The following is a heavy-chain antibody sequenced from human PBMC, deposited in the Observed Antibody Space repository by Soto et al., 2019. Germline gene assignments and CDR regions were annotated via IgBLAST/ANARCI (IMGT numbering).Heavy chain of an antibody. Sequence: SGTLSLTSASYGESFSVYDWSWTRQPTGKGLEWIGEINHRGSTNYNPSLKSRVTRSVDTSKNQSSTKLSSVTAADTAAYYCARSKLGYCSSTSCPHIYYYYCMDVWGKGTLVTVSS. CDR3: ARSKLGYCSSTSCPHIYYYYCMDV. CDR1: GESFSVYD. V-gene: IGHV4-34*01. D-gene: IGHD2-2*01. CDR2: INHRGST. J-gene: IGHJ6*03.